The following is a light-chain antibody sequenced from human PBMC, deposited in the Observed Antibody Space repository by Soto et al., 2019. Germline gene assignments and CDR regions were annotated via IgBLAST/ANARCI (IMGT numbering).Light chain of an antibody. Sequence: EIVLTQSPGSLSLSLGERVTLSWRASQSIGNRYLAWYQQKPGQAPRLLIYGASRRATGIPDRFSGSGSGTDFTLTISRLEPEDFAVYYCQQYDDSPYTFGQGTKLEIK. V-gene: IGKV3-20*01. CDR3: QQYDDSPYT. CDR1: QSIGNRY. J-gene: IGKJ2*01. CDR2: GAS.